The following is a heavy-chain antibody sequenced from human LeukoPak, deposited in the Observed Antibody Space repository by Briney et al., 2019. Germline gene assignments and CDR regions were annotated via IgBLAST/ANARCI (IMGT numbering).Heavy chain of an antibody. Sequence: EASVKISCKASGYTFTDCYIHWVQQAPGRGLEWMGRIDPDDGETIYAENFQGRVTITADTSIDAAYMELSTLRYEDTAVYYCASXXXXXXXTXSGWYSGDAFDIWGQGTMVTVSS. CDR3: ASXXXXXXXTXSGWYSGDAFDI. V-gene: IGHV1-69-2*01. CDR1: GYTFTDCY. D-gene: IGHD6-19*01. CDR2: IDPDDGET. J-gene: IGHJ3*02.